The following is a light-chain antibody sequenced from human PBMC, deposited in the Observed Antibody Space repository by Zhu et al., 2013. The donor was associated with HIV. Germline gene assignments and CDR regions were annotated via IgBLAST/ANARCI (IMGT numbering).Light chain of an antibody. CDR2: GAT. Sequence: EIVLTQSPGTLSLSPGERATLSCRASQSVRTTSLVWYQQKPGQAPRLLIHGATNRATNIPDRFSGSGSGTDFTLTISRLEPEDFGLYYCQQYGSSLTWTFGQGTKVEIK. V-gene: IGKV3-20*01. CDR3: QQYGSSLTWT. J-gene: IGKJ1*01. CDR1: QSVRTTS.